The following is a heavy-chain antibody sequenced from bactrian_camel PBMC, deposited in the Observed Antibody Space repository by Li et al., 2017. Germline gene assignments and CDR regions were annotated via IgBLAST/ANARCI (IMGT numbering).Heavy chain of an antibody. CDR3: AGQVTGEALFAY. Sequence: QLVESGGGSVQAGGSLRLSCVASGYTYNGYCKGWSRQVRGKGRETIAQLDADGQTTYDDSVRGRFTISRDNAENTLFLQMNSLKPEDTAMYYCAGQVTGEALFAYWGQGTQVTVS. D-gene: IGHD7*01. CDR1: GYTYNGYC. CDR2: LDADGQT. V-gene: IGHV3S9*01. J-gene: IGHJ6*01.